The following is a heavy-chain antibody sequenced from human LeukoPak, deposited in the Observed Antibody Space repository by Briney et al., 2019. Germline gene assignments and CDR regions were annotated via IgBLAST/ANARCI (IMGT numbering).Heavy chain of an antibody. CDR1: GYTFTGYY. J-gene: IGHJ4*02. Sequence: ASVKVSCKASGYTFTGYYMHWVRQAPGQGLEWMGWINPNSGGTNYAQKFQGRVTMTEDTSTDTAYMELSSLRSEDTAVYYCATVYSGNYDGFDYWGQGTLVTVSS. CDR3: ATVYSGNYDGFDY. D-gene: IGHD1-26*01. CDR2: INPNSGGT. V-gene: IGHV1-2*02.